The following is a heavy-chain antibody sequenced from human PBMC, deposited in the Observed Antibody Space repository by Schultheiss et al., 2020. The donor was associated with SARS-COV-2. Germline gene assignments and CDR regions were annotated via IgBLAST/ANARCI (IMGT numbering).Heavy chain of an antibody. CDR1: GFTFSSYG. V-gene: IGHV3-30*02. CDR3: AKDPTGEFDP. D-gene: IGHD7-27*01. J-gene: IGHJ5*02. Sequence: GESLKISCAASGFTFSSYGMHWVRQAPGKGLEWVAVIWYDGSNKYYADSVKGRFTISRDNSKNTLYLQMNSLRAEDTAVYYCAKDPTGEFDPWGQGTLVTVSS. CDR2: IWYDGSNK.